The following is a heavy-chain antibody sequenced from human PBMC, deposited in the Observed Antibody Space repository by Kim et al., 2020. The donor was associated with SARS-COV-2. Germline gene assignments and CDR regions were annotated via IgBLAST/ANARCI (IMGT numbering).Heavy chain of an antibody. J-gene: IGHJ5*02. Sequence: SETLSLTCTVSGGSISSSSYYWGWIRQPPGKGLEWIGSIYYSGSTYYNPSLKSRVTISVDTSKNQFSLKLSSVTAADTAVYYCARHWIPYYDILTGYYENNWFDPWGQGTLVTVSS. CDR2: IYYSGST. D-gene: IGHD3-9*01. V-gene: IGHV4-39*01. CDR1: GGSISSSSYY. CDR3: ARHWIPYYDILTGYYENNWFDP.